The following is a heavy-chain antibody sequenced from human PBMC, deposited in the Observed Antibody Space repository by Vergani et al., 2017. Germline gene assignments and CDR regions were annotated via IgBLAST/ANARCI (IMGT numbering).Heavy chain of an antibody. D-gene: IGHD3-3*01. V-gene: IGHV4-4*07. J-gene: IGHJ5*02. CDR2: IYTSGST. CDR3: ARDVREYDFWSGYYRDNWFDP. Sequence: QVQLQESGPGLVKPSETLSLTCTVSGGSISSYYWSWIRQPAGKGLEWIGRIYTSGSTNYNPSLKSRVTMSVDKSKNQFSLKLSSGTAADTAVYYCARDVREYDFWSGYYRDNWFDPWGQGTLVTVSS. CDR1: GGSISSYY.